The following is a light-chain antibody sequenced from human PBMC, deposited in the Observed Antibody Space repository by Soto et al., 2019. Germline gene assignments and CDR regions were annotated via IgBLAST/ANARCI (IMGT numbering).Light chain of an antibody. Sequence: EIVLTQSPGTLSLSPGERATLSCRASQSVSSSYLAWYQQKPGQAPRLLIYGASSRATGIPDRFSGSGSGTDFTLNISRLEPEDFAVYYCQQYGSSPPLTFGGGTKVEIK. J-gene: IGKJ4*01. V-gene: IGKV3-20*01. CDR1: QSVSSSY. CDR2: GAS. CDR3: QQYGSSPPLT.